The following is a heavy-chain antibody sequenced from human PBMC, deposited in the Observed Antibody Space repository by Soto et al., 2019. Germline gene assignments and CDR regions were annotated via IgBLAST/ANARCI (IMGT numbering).Heavy chain of an antibody. Sequence: PGESLKISCKGSGYSFTSYWINWVRQMPGKGLESVGRIDPSDSYTNYSPSFQGHVTISVDKSISTAYLQWNSLKASDTAIYYCASLRTGYWGQGTLVTVSS. CDR2: IDPSDSYT. CDR3: ASLRTGY. CDR1: GYSFTSYW. D-gene: IGHD4-17*01. J-gene: IGHJ4*01. V-gene: IGHV5-10-1*01.